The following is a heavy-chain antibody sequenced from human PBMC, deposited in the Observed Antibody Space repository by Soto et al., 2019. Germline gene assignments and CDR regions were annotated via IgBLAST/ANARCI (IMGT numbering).Heavy chain of an antibody. CDR3: ASGSYGTYDYAMDV. Sequence: QVQLVQSGAEVKKPGSSVKVSCKASGGTFSSYTVSWVRQAPGQGLEWMGRIIPILGIVNYAQKFQGRVMITADKFTRTAYMELSSRRSEDTAVYYCASGSYGTYDYAMDVWGQGTRVTVSS. CDR1: GGTFSSYT. CDR2: IIPILGIV. D-gene: IGHD1-26*01. V-gene: IGHV1-69*02. J-gene: IGHJ6*02.